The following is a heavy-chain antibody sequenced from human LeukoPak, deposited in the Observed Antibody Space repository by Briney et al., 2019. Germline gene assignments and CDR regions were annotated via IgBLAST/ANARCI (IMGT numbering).Heavy chain of an antibody. D-gene: IGHD3-3*01. CDR3: ARGGYDFWSSPNRYYFDY. Sequence: SETLSLTYTVSGGSISSGGYYWSWIRQHPGKGLEWIGYIYYSGSTYYNPSLKSRVTISVDTSKNQFSLKLSSVTAADTAVYYCARGGYDFWSSPNRYYFDYWGQGTLVTVSS. J-gene: IGHJ4*02. CDR2: IYYSGST. CDR1: GGSISSGGYY. V-gene: IGHV4-31*03.